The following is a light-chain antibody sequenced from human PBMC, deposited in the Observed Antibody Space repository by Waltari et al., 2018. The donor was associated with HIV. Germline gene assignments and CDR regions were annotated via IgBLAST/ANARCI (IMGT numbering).Light chain of an antibody. V-gene: IGLV1-44*01. J-gene: IGLJ3*02. Sequence: QSVLTQPPSASGTPGQRVTISCSGSSSNIGSNTVNWYQQHPGTAPKLLIFSNNHRPSGVPDLFSGSKSGTSASLAISGLQSEDEADYYCAAWDDSLNGYWVFGGGTKLTVL. CDR1: SSNIGSNT. CDR2: SNN. CDR3: AAWDDSLNGYWV.